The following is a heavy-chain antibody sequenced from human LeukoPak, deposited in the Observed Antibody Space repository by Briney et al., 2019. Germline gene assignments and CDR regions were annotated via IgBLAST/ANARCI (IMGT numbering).Heavy chain of an antibody. CDR2: ITPILGIA. D-gene: IGHD1-26*01. J-gene: IGHJ6*02. Sequence: SVKVSCKASGGTFSSYAISWVRQAPGQGLEWMGRITPILGIANYAQKFQGRVTITADKSTSTAYMELSSLRSEDTAVYYCARDLVGATYYYYYGMDVWGQGTTVTVSS. V-gene: IGHV1-69*04. CDR1: GGTFSSYA. CDR3: ARDLVGATYYYYYGMDV.